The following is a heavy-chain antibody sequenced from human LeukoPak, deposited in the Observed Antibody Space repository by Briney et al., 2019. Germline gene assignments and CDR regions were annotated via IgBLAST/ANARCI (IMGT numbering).Heavy chain of an antibody. V-gene: IGHV3-11*04. J-gene: IGHJ4*02. CDR1: GFTFSDYY. CDR3: ARAKTYYYDSSGYCIDY. D-gene: IGHD3-22*01. CDR2: ISSSGSTI. Sequence: PGGSLRLSCAASGFTFSDYYMSWIRQAPGKGLEWVSYISSSGSTIYYADSVKGRFTISRDNAKNSLYLQMNSLRAEDTAVYYCARAKTYYYDSSGYCIDYWGQGTLVTVSS.